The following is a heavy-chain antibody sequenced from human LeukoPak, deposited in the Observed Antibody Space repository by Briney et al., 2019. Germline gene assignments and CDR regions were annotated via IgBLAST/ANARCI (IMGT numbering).Heavy chain of an antibody. V-gene: IGHV4-34*01. J-gene: IGHJ4*02. CDR3: ARACYDFWSGYFDY. CDR1: GGSFSGYY. D-gene: IGHD3-3*01. CDR2: INHSGST. Sequence: SETLSLTCAVYGGSFSGYYWSWIRQPPGKGLEWIGEINHSGSTNYNPSLKSRVTISVDTSKNQFSLKLSSVTAADTAVYYCARACYDFWSGYFDYWGQGTLVTVPS.